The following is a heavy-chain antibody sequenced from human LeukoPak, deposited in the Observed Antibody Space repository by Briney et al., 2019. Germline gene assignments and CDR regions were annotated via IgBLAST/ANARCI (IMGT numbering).Heavy chain of an antibody. CDR3: ARDGDILTGYHARVSAFDI. Sequence: PGGSLRLSCAASGFTFSSYAMHWVRQAPGKGLEWVAVISYDGSNKYYADSVKGRFTISRDNSKNTLYLQMNSLRAEDTAVYYCARDGDILTGYHARVSAFDIWGQGTMVTVSS. D-gene: IGHD3-9*01. J-gene: IGHJ3*02. CDR2: ISYDGSNK. CDR1: GFTFSSYA. V-gene: IGHV3-30-3*01.